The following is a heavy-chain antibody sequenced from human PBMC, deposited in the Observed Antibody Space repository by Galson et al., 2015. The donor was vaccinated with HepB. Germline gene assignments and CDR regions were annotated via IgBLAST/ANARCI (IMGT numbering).Heavy chain of an antibody. Sequence: SLRLSCAASEFNFSTYGMHWVRQAPGKGLEWVSAIWYDGSNEHYVDSVKGRFTISRDNSKNTLYLQMNSLRVEDTAVYFCAREDRSYVYVWGSYRPPYYYYGLDVWGQGTTVTVSS. CDR1: EFNFSTYG. CDR3: AREDRSYVYVWGSYRPPYYYYGLDV. CDR2: IWYDGSNE. V-gene: IGHV3-33*01. D-gene: IGHD3-16*02. J-gene: IGHJ6*02.